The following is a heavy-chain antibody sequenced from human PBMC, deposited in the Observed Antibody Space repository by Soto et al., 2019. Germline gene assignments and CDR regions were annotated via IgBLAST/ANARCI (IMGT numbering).Heavy chain of an antibody. V-gene: IGHV4-34*01. CDR3: ARDISITMVRGVRYYYYYMDV. CDR1: GGSFSGYY. Sequence: SETLSLTCAVYGGSFSGYYWSWIRQPPGKGLEWIGEINHSGSTNYNPSLKSRVTISVDTSKNQFSLKLSSVTAADTAVYYCARDISITMVRGVRYYYYYMDVWGKGTTVTVSS. CDR2: INHSGST. J-gene: IGHJ6*03. D-gene: IGHD3-10*01.